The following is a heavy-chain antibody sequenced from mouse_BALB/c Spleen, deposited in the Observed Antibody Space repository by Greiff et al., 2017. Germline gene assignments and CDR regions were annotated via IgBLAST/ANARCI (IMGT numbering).Heavy chain of an antibody. J-gene: IGHJ3*01. Sequence: EVMLVESGGGLVKPGGSLKLSCAASGFAFSSYDMSWVRQTPEKRLEWVAYISSGGGSTYYPDTVKGRFTISRDNAKNTLYLQMSSLKSEDTAMYYCARQDVDGYYPHWGQGTLVTVSA. CDR3: ARQDVDGYYPH. D-gene: IGHD2-3*01. CDR2: ISSGGGST. CDR1: GFAFSSYD. V-gene: IGHV5-12-1*01.